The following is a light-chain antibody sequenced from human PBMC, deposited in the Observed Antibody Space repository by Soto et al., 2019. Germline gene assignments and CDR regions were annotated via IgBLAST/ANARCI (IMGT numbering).Light chain of an antibody. V-gene: IGKV1-5*03. CDR3: QQYGSLVT. CDR1: QTIDSW. J-gene: IGKJ1*01. CDR2: KAS. Sequence: DIQMTQSPSTLSASVGDRVTITCRASQTIDSWLAWYQQRPGKPPNLLIYKASTLASGVPSRFSGSGSGTDFTLTISRLEPEDLAVYYCQQYGSLVTFGQGTKVDIK.